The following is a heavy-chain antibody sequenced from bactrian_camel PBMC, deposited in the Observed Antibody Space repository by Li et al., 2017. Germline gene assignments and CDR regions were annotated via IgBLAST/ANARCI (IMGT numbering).Heavy chain of an antibody. D-gene: IGHD3*01. CDR2: ISAGGGTT. V-gene: IGHV3S1*01. J-gene: IGHJ6*01. CDR1: VESYGRPC. Sequence: HVQLVESGGGSVEPGGSLRLSCSVAVESYGRPCLAWFRQVPGKERDGVACISAGGGTTYYADSVKGRFTISRDTAKNTLYLEMNSLKPEDTAMYYCAADFRRPDTSAVCYPNLGDFDYWGQGTQVTVS. CDR3: AADFRRPDTSAVCYPNLGDFDY.